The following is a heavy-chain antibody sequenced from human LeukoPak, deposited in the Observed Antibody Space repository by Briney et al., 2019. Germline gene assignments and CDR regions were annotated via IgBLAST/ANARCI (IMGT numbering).Heavy chain of an antibody. CDR3: ARDREGLAYFDY. J-gene: IGHJ4*02. Sequence: ASVKVSCKASGYTFTGKFIHWVRQAPGQGLEWVGWIDPNSGGTDYAQKFRGRVTMTRDTSTSTAYMGLSSLISDDTAVYYCARDREGLAYFDYWGQGTLVTVSS. D-gene: IGHD3/OR15-3a*01. CDR1: GYTFTGKF. V-gene: IGHV1-2*02. CDR2: IDPNSGGT.